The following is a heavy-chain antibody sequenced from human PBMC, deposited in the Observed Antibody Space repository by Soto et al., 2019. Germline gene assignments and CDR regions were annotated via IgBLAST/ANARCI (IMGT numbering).Heavy chain of an antibody. CDR1: GFTFSSYW. CDR2: IKQDGSEK. J-gene: IGHJ3*02. Sequence: EVQLVESGGGLVQPGGSLRLSCAASGFTFSSYWMSWVRQAPGKGLEWVANIKQDGSEKYYVDSVKGRFTISRDNAKNSLYLQINSLRAEDTAVYYCAREDSYGHKGAFDIWGQGTMVTVSS. CDR3: AREDSYGHKGAFDI. D-gene: IGHD5-18*01. V-gene: IGHV3-7*03.